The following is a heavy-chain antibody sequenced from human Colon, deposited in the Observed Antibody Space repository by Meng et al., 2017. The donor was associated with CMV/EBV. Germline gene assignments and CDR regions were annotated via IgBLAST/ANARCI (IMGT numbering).Heavy chain of an antibody. V-gene: IGHV3-21*01. J-gene: IGHJ3*01. CDR3: VRDLGGARGRYDVFDV. D-gene: IGHD1-26*01. CDR2: INSRSAYI. CDR1: GFNFDDYA. Sequence: GESLKISCVASGFNFDDYAMNWVRQAPGKGLEWVSTINSRSAYIYYAESVKGRFIVTRDDVDKTVHLQMGSLRAEDTGLYCCVRDLGGARGRYDVFDVWGQGTMVTVSS.